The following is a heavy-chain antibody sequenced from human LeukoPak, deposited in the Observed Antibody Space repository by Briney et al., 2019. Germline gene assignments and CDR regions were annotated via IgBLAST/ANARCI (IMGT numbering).Heavy chain of an antibody. CDR2: VTYTGNT. D-gene: IGHD3-9*01. CDR3: ARTPTGFPNWFDS. J-gene: IGHJ5*01. Sequence: SETLSLTCSVSGASVTTYPYYWTWIRQPPGKGLEWIGSVTYTGNTFYNPSLQSRVTIPIDASTNQFSLNLSSVTAADTAIYFCARTPTGFPNWFDSWGRGTPVTVSS. CDR1: GASVTTYPYY. V-gene: IGHV4-39*07.